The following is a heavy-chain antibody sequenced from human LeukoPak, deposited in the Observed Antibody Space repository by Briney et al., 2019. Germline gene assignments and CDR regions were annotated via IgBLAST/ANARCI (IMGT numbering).Heavy chain of an antibody. J-gene: IGHJ6*03. D-gene: IGHD2-8*01. CDR3: ARAKDIVLMVYALKRHYYYMDV. CDR1: GDSVSSDSAA. Sequence: SQTPSLTCAISGDSVSSDSAAWNWIRQSPSRGLERLGRTYYRSKWYNDYAVSVKSRITINPDTSKNQFSLQLNSVTPEDTAVYYCARAKDIVLMVYALKRHYYYMDVWGKGTTVTVSS. CDR2: TYYRSKWYN. V-gene: IGHV6-1*01.